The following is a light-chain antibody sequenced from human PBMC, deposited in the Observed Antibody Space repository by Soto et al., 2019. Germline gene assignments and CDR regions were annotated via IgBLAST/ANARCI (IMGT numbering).Light chain of an antibody. CDR2: DAS. J-gene: IGKJ2*01. Sequence: ESVLTQSPGTLSLSPGERATLSCRASQSVSSYLVWYQQKPGQAPRLLIYDASSRATGIPDRFSGSGSGTDFTLTISSLEPEDFAVYYCQQYGSSPRTFGQGTKLEIK. CDR1: QSVSSY. V-gene: IGKV3-20*01. CDR3: QQYGSSPRT.